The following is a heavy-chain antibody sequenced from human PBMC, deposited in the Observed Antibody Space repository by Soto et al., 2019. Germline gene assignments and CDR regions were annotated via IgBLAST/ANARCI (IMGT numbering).Heavy chain of an antibody. Sequence: EVQLLESGGGLVQTGGSLRLSCAASGFTFSTYVMSWVRQAPGKGLEWVSTVSGSGGNTYSADSVKGRFTISRDNSKNTLYLQMNSPRAEDTAVYYCAREELERQGSGFDYWGQGTLVTVSS. CDR3: AREELERQGSGFDY. D-gene: IGHD1-1*01. V-gene: IGHV3-23*01. CDR2: VSGSGGNT. CDR1: GFTFSTYV. J-gene: IGHJ4*02.